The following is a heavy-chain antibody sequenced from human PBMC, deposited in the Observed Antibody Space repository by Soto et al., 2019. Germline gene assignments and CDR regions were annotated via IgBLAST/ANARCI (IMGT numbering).Heavy chain of an antibody. CDR1: GFTFSSYG. CDR2: ISYDGSNK. V-gene: IGHV3-30*18. Sequence: QVQLVESGGGVVQPGRSLRLSCAASGFTFSSYGMHWVRQAPGKGLEWVAVISYDGSNKYYADSVKGRFTISRDNSKNTLYLQMNSLRAEDTAVYYCAKAGLVYASRYWYFDLWGRGTLVTVSS. D-gene: IGHD2-8*01. J-gene: IGHJ2*01. CDR3: AKAGLVYASRYWYFDL.